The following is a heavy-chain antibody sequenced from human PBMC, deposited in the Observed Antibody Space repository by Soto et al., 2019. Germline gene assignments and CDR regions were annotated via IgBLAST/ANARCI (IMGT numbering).Heavy chain of an antibody. V-gene: IGHV4-4*02. D-gene: IGHD2-2*01. Sequence: SETLSLTCAVSGGSISSSNWWSWVRQPPGKGLEWIGYIYYSGSTNYNPSLKSRVTISVYTSKNQFSLKLSSVTAADTAVYYCARAGYCSSTRCYGWFDHWGPGTLVTVSS. CDR3: ARAGYCSSTRCYGWFDH. CDR1: GGSISSSNW. J-gene: IGHJ5*02. CDR2: IYYSGST.